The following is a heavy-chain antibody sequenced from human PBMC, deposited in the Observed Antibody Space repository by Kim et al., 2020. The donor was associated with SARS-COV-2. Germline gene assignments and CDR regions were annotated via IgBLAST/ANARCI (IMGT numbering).Heavy chain of an antibody. CDR2: SANGGRT. V-gene: IGHV3-64*01. Sequence: SANGGRTYYANSVRGRFIISRDNSKDTLYLQMGSLRVEDMAVYYCARAWDYWGQGTLVTVSS. CDR3: ARAWDY. J-gene: IGHJ4*02.